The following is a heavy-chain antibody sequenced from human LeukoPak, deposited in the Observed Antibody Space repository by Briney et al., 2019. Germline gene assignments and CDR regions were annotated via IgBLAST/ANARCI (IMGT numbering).Heavy chain of an antibody. J-gene: IGHJ5*02. CDR3: ARLKRSLNWFDP. Sequence: PSQTLSLTCTVSGGSISSGGYYWSWIRQHPGQGLEWIGYIYYSGSTYYNPSLKSRVTISVDTSKNQFSLKLSSVTAADTAVYYCARLKRSLNWFDPWGQGTLVTVSS. D-gene: IGHD2-15*01. CDR2: IYYSGST. CDR1: GGSISSGGYY. V-gene: IGHV4-31*03.